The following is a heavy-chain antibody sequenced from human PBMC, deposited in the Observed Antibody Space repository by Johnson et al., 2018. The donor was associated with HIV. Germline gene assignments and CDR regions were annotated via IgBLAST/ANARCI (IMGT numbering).Heavy chain of an antibody. D-gene: IGHD4-23*01. CDR3: AKDTGGNSGNDAFDI. CDR1: GFTFSDYG. CDR2: ISYDGTNK. Sequence: QMQLVESGGGVVQPGGSLRLSCAASGFTFSDYGMHWVRQAPGKGLEWVADISYDGTNKYYVDSVKGRFTISRDNSKNTLYLQMNGLRTADTAVYYCAKDTGGNSGNDAFDIWGQGTLVTV. V-gene: IGHV3-30*18. J-gene: IGHJ3*02.